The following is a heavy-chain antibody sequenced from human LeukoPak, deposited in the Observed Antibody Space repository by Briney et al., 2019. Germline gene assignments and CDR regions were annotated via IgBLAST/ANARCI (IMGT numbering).Heavy chain of an antibody. CDR1: GFTFSTYW. CDR2: ISSDGSST. D-gene: IGHD4-17*01. J-gene: IGHJ4*02. Sequence: PGGSLRLSCAPSGFTFSTYWMHWVRQAPGKGLVWLSRISSDGSSTNYADSVKGRFTISRDNAKNTLYLQMNSLRAEDTAVYYCARDYGEGGYYFDYWGQGTLVTVSS. V-gene: IGHV3-74*01. CDR3: ARDYGEGGYYFDY.